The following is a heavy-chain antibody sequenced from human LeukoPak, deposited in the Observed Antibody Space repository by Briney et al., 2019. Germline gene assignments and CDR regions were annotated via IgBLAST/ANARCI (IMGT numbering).Heavy chain of an antibody. Sequence: SETLSLTCAVYGGSFSGYYWSWIRQPPGKGLEWIGEINHSGSTNYNPSLKSRVTVSVDTSKNQFSLKLSSVTAADTAVYYCARGLITFGGVIVNRGLYFDYWGQGTLVTVSS. CDR2: INHSGST. CDR3: ARGLITFGGVIVNRGLYFDY. J-gene: IGHJ4*02. CDR1: GGSFSGYY. D-gene: IGHD3-16*02. V-gene: IGHV4-34*01.